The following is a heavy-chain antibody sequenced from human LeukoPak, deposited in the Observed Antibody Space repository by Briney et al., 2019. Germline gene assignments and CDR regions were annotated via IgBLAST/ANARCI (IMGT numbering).Heavy chain of an antibody. CDR2: IKSKTDRGTT. J-gene: IGHJ4*02. CDR3: ATVHRQQLVQDY. V-gene: IGHV3-15*01. Sequence: PGGSLRLSCAASGFTFSNAWMTWVRQAPGKGLEWVGRIKSKTDRGTTDYAAPVKGRFTISRDDSKNTLYLQMNSLKTEDTAVYYCATVHRQQLVQDYWGQGTLVTVSS. D-gene: IGHD6-13*01. CDR1: GFTFSNAW.